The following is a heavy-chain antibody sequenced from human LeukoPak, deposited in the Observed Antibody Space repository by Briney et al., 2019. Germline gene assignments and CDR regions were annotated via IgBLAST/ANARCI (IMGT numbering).Heavy chain of an antibody. CDR3: AKDHTIFGVVDAFDI. J-gene: IGHJ3*02. Sequence: SGGSLRLSCAASGFTFDDYAMSWVRQAPGKGLEWVSAISGSGGSTYYADSVKGRFTISRDNSKNTLYLQMNSLRAEDTAVYYCAKDHTIFGVVDAFDIWGQGTMVTVSS. V-gene: IGHV3-23*01. CDR1: GFTFDDYA. D-gene: IGHD3-3*01. CDR2: ISGSGGST.